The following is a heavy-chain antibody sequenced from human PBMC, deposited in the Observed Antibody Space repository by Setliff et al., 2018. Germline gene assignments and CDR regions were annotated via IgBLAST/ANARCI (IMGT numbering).Heavy chain of an antibody. D-gene: IGHD2-15*01. Sequence: KSSETLSLTCTVSGGSISSGNYYWSWVRQPPGKGLQWIGYIYSTGSTNYNPSLKSRVTISIDTSKNQFSLNLNSVTAADTATYYCARGLNSDSWTFAYWGQGSLVTVSS. CDR1: GGSISSGNYY. CDR3: ARGLNSDSWTFAY. V-gene: IGHV4-61*01. J-gene: IGHJ4*02. CDR2: IYSTGST.